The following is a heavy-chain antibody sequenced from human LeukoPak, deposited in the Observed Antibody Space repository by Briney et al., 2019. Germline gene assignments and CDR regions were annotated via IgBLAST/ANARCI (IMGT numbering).Heavy chain of an antibody. CDR2: ISAYNGNT. D-gene: IGHD5-24*01. Sequence: ASVRVSCTASGYTFTSYGISWVRQAPGQGLEWMGWISAYNGNTNYAQTLQGRVTMTTDTSTSTAYMELRSLRSDDTAVYYCARAPPHGYNVGGAFDIWGQGTMVTVSS. J-gene: IGHJ3*02. V-gene: IGHV1-18*01. CDR3: ARAPPHGYNVGGAFDI. CDR1: GYTFTSYG.